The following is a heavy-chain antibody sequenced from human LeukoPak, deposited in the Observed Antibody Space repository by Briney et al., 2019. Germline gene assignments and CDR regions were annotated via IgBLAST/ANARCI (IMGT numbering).Heavy chain of an antibody. Sequence: GGSLRLSCAASGFTFSSYGMHWVRQAPGKGLEWVAVIWYDGSNKYYADSVKGRFTISRDNSKNTLYLQMNSLRAEDTAVYYCARDGPYYYGSGSYYNPLDYWGQGTLVTVSS. D-gene: IGHD3-10*01. CDR1: GFTFSSYG. J-gene: IGHJ4*02. CDR3: ARDGPYYYGSGSYYNPLDY. CDR2: IWYDGSNK. V-gene: IGHV3-33*01.